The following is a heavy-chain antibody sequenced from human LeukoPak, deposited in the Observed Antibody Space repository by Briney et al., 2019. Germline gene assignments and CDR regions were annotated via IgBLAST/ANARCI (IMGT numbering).Heavy chain of an antibody. J-gene: IGHJ4*02. CDR1: GFTFSSYW. D-gene: IGHD7-27*01. CDR2: IKQDGSEK. V-gene: IGHV3-7*01. CDR3: ARGTGIPSADYFDY. Sequence: PGGSMRLCCAASGFTFSSYWMSWVRQAPGKGLEWVANIKQDGSEKYYVDSVKGRFTISRDNAKNSLYLQMNSLRAEDTAVYYCARGTGIPSADYFDYWGQGTLVTVSS.